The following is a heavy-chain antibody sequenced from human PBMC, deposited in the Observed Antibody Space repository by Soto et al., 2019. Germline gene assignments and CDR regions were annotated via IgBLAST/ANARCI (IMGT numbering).Heavy chain of an antibody. CDR3: ARDPLDIVVVVAASFDY. CDR1: GYTFTSNY. V-gene: IGHV1-46*01. D-gene: IGHD2-15*01. CDR2: INPSGGST. J-gene: IGHJ4*02. Sequence: ASVKVSCKESGYTFTSNYMHWVRQAPGQGLEWMGIINPSGGSTSYAQKFQGRVTMTRDTSTSTVYMELSSLRSEDTAVYYCARDPLDIVVVVAASFDYWGQGTLVTV.